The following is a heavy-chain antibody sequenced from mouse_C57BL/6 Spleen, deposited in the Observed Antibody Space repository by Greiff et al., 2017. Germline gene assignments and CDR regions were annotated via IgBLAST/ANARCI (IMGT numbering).Heavy chain of an antibody. CDR3: SRSTTETRYFDV. Sequence: VQLQQSGPELVKPGASVKIPCKASGYTFTDYNMDWVKQSLGKSLEWIGDINPNNGGTIYNQKFKGKATLTVDKSSSTAYMELRSLTSEDTAVYYCSRSTTETRYFDVWGTGTTVTVSS. D-gene: IGHD1-1*01. J-gene: IGHJ1*03. CDR2: INPNNGGT. CDR1: GYTFTDYN. V-gene: IGHV1-18*01.